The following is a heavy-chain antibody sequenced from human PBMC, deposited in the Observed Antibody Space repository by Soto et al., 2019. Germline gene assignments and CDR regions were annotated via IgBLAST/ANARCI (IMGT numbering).Heavy chain of an antibody. Sequence: QVQLQESGPGLVKPSETLSLTCSVSGGSISNHYWSWIRQPPGKGLGWIGYIYYNGNTNYNPSLKSRVTMSLDTSSNQISLKLTTVTAADTAVYYCTRANWYSEYWGQGTLVTVSS. CDR1: GGSISNHY. CDR3: TRANWYSEY. D-gene: IGHD7-27*01. V-gene: IGHV4-59*11. CDR2: IYYNGNT. J-gene: IGHJ4*02.